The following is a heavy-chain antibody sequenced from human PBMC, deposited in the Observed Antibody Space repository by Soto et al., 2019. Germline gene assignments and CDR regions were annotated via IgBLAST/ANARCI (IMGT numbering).Heavy chain of an antibody. V-gene: IGHV3-23*01. J-gene: IGHJ3*02. CDR2: ISGSGGST. Sequence: AQGKGLEWVSAISGSGGSTYYADSVKGRFTISRDNSKNTLYLQMNSLRAEDTAVYYCTASSGWYNAFDIWGQGTMVT. D-gene: IGHD6-19*01. CDR3: TASSGWYNAFDI.